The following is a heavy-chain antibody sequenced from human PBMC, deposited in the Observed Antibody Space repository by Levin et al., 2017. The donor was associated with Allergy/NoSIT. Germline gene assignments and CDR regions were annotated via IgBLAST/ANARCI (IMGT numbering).Heavy chain of an antibody. J-gene: IGHJ4*02. CDR2: IYYSGST. CDR1: GGSISSSSYY. CDR3: AGMKDYFDY. V-gene: IGHV4-39*01. Sequence: PSESMYRKGKVSGGSISSSSYYWGWIRQPTGKGRDWIGSIYYSGSTYYNPSLQSRVTISVDTSKNQFSLKLSSVTAADTAVYYCAGMKDYFDYWGQGTLVTVSS.